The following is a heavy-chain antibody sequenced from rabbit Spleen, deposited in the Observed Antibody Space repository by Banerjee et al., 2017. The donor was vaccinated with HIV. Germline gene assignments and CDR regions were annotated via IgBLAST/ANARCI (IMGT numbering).Heavy chain of an antibody. Sequence: QEQLKETGGGLVQPGGSLTLSCKASGFDLSNYGVSWVRQAPGKGLEWIGYIDPVFDTTYYATWVNGRFTISSHNAQNTLYLQLNSLTAADTATYFCVRDLYPATTIALWGPGTLVTVS. CDR1: GFDLSNYG. V-gene: IGHV1S47*01. D-gene: IGHD2-1*01. CDR3: VRDLYPATTIAL. CDR2: IDPVFDTT. J-gene: IGHJ6*01.